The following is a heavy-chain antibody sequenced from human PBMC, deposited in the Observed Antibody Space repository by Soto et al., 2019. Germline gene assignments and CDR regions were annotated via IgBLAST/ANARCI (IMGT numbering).Heavy chain of an antibody. Sequence: PGGSLRLSCVASGFNFGRYWMSWVRQAPGKGLEWVANIKQDGSEKNDVDSMKGRFTTYRDNAKNSEHLQMNSLRAEDTAVYYCARRSYSGAGDCWGQGTLVTVSS. D-gene: IGHD2-15*01. CDR3: ARRSYSGAGDC. V-gene: IGHV3-7*01. J-gene: IGHJ4*02. CDR2: IKQDGSEK. CDR1: GFNFGRYW.